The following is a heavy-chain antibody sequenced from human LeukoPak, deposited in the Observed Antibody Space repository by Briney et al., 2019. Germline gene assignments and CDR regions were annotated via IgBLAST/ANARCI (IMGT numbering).Heavy chain of an antibody. D-gene: IGHD2-2*01. V-gene: IGHV3-33*01. CDR3: VGVSAEGYFDV. Sequence: AGSLRPSCARTGSIFRSYVRYLLRQAPGKGLEWVAVIWYDGSKEFYADSVKGRFTISRDNSKNRLSLQMNSLRAEDPAMYYWVGVSAEGYFDVWGRGTLVTVSA. CDR1: GSIFRSYV. CDR2: IWYDGSKE. J-gene: IGHJ4*02.